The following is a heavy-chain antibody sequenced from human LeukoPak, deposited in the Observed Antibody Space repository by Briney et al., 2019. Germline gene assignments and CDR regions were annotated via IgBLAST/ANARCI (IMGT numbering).Heavy chain of an antibody. CDR2: IYYSGST. J-gene: IGHJ4*02. Sequence: PSETLSLTCTVSGGSISSGGYYWSWIRQHPGKGLEWIGYIYYSGSTYYNPSLKSRVTISVDTSKNQFSLKLSSVTAADTAVYYCARFDCTNGVCYGPFDYWGQGTLVTVSS. D-gene: IGHD2-8*01. CDR1: GGSISSGGYY. V-gene: IGHV4-31*03. CDR3: ARFDCTNGVCYGPFDY.